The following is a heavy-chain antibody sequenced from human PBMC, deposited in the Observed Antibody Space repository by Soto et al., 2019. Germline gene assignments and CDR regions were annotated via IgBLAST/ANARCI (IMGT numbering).Heavy chain of an antibody. D-gene: IGHD2-8*02. Sequence: QVQLVESGGGVVQPGGSLRLSCTTSGFTFNTYGMHWVRQAPGKGLEWVANIWYDGSNKYYADSVKGRFTISRDNSRNALYLQMNNLRAADTALYYCARADCTGAYCYSWPFNYGVDVWGQGTTVTVAS. J-gene: IGHJ6*02. V-gene: IGHV3-33*08. CDR3: ARADCTGAYCYSWPFNYGVDV. CDR1: GFTFNTYG. CDR2: IWYDGSNK.